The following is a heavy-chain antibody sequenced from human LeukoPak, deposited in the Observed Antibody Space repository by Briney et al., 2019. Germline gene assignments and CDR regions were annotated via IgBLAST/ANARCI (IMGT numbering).Heavy chain of an antibody. Sequence: ASVKVSCKASGYTFNNYDINWVRQATGQGLEWMGWMNPNTSNTGYGERFQGRVTMTRDNSISTAYMELSSLTSEDTAVYYCARGGAGTYYKRDGWFDPWGQGTVVTVSS. CDR2: MNPNTSNT. J-gene: IGHJ5*02. CDR1: GYTFNNYD. D-gene: IGHD3-10*01. CDR3: ARGGAGTYYKRDGWFDP. V-gene: IGHV1-8*01.